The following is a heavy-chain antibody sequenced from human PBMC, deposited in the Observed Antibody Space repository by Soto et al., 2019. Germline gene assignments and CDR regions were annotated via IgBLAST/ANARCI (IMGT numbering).Heavy chain of an antibody. CDR3: AKDQTSCYLPRFGGMDV. Sequence: HPGGSLRLSCAASGFTFSSYGMHWVRQAPGKGLEWVAVISYDGSNKYCADSVKGRFTISRDNSKNTLYLQMNSLRAEDTAVYYCAKDQTSCYLPRFGGMDVWGQGTTVTVSS. CDR1: GFTFSSYG. CDR2: ISYDGSNK. J-gene: IGHJ6*02. V-gene: IGHV3-30*18. D-gene: IGHD2-2*01.